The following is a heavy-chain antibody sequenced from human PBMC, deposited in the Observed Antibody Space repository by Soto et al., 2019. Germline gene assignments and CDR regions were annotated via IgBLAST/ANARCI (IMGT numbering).Heavy chain of an antibody. Sequence: QVQLVQSGAEVKKPGSSVKVSCKASGGTFSSYAISWVRQAPGQGLEWMGGIIPIFGTANYAQKFQGRVTITADATKSTAYMKLGSLRTKDTAVNYRATVLVPAAPYYSYGKDVWGQGTTVTVYS. V-gene: IGHV1-69*12. D-gene: IGHD2-2*01. CDR1: GGTFSSYA. J-gene: IGHJ6*02. CDR2: IIPIFGTA. CDR3: ATVLVPAAPYYSYGKDV.